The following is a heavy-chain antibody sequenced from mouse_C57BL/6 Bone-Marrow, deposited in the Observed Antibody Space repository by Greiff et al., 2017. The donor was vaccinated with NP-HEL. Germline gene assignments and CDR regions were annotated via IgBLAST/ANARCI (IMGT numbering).Heavy chain of an antibody. Sequence: QVQLQQSGAELARPGASVQLSCKASGYTFTSYGISWVKQRTGQGLEWIGEIYPRRGNTYYNEKFKGKATLTADKSSSTAYMELRSLTSEDSAVYFCARDYGSPFYAMDYWGQGTSVTVSS. V-gene: IGHV1-81*01. CDR3: ARDYGSPFYAMDY. J-gene: IGHJ4*01. CDR1: GYTFTSYG. CDR2: IYPRRGNT. D-gene: IGHD1-1*01.